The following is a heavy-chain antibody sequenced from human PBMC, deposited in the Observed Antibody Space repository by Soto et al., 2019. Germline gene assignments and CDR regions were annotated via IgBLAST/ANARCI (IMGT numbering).Heavy chain of an antibody. V-gene: IGHV3-21*06. CDR2: ISPSSSFL. CDR3: ARGTRNPGLDN. CDR1: GFRFHTYY. Sequence: GGSLRLSCAASGFRFHTYYMNWVRQAPGRGLEWVSSISPSSSFLNYADSVKGRFTISRDNGKSSVHLQMNSLRAEDKAVYYCARGTRNPGLDNWGQGTLVTVSS. J-gene: IGHJ4*02. D-gene: IGHD1-7*01.